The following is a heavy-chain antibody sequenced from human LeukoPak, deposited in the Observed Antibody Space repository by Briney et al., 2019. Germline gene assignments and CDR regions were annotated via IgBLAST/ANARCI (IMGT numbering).Heavy chain of an antibody. V-gene: IGHV3-20*04. J-gene: IGHJ3*02. Sequence: GGSLRLSCEASGFTFDDYGMSWVRQAPGKGLEWVSGINWNVGSTGYADSVKGRFTISRDNAKNSLYLQMNSLRAEDTALYYCARDLDYGDYGGAFDIWGQGTMVTVSS. CDR1: GFTFDDYG. D-gene: IGHD4-17*01. CDR2: INWNVGST. CDR3: ARDLDYGDYGGAFDI.